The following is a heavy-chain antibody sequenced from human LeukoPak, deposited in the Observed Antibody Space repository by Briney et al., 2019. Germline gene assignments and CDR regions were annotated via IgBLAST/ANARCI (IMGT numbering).Heavy chain of an antibody. CDR1: GGSISSGYY. D-gene: IGHD4-17*01. CDR2: IYHSGST. CDR3: ARAMRMTTVTTNYYYGMDV. J-gene: IGHJ6*02. Sequence: PSETLSLTCTVSGGSISSGYYWGWIRQPPGKGLEWIGSIYHSGSTYYNPSLKSRVTISVDTSKNQFSLKVSSVTDADTAVYYCARAMRMTTVTTNYYYGMDVWGQGSTVTVSS. V-gene: IGHV4-38-2*02.